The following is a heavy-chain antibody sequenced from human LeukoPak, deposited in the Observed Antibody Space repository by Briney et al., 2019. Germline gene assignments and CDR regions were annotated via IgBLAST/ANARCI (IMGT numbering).Heavy chain of an antibody. CDR1: GGSFSGYY. J-gene: IGHJ4*02. CDR2: INHSGST. V-gene: IGHV4-34*01. Sequence: SETLSLTCAVYGGSFSGYYWSWIRQPPGKGLEWIGEINHSGSTNYNPSLKSRVTISVDTSKNQFSLKLSSVTAADTAVYYCASEVVAATHDYWGQGTLVTVSS. D-gene: IGHD2-15*01. CDR3: ASEVVAATHDY.